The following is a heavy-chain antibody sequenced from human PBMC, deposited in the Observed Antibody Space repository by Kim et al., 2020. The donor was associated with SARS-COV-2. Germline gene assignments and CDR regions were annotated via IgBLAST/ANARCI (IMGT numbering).Heavy chain of an antibody. Sequence: YDNPSLKSRVTISVDTSKSQFSLRLSSVTAADTVVYYCARVKRGGSWFDPWGQGTLVTVSS. J-gene: IGHJ5*02. D-gene: IGHD3-16*01. V-gene: IGHV4-31*02. CDR3: ARVKRGGSWFDP.